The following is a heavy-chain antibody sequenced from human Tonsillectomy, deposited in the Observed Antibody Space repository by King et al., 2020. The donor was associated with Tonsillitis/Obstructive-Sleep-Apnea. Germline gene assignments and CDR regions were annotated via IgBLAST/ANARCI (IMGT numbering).Heavy chain of an antibody. D-gene: IGHD4-11*01. V-gene: IGHV3-30*04. CDR1: GFTFSSYA. J-gene: IGHJ6*02. CDR3: ARDRSYSKYEGWGYYYGMDV. Sequence: VQLVESGGGVVQPGRSLRLPCAASGFTFSSYAMHWVRQAPGKGLEWVAVISYDGNNKYYADSVKGRFTISRDNSKNTLYLQMNSLRAEDTAVYYCARDRSYSKYEGWGYYYGMDVWGQGTTVTVSS. CDR2: ISYDGNNK.